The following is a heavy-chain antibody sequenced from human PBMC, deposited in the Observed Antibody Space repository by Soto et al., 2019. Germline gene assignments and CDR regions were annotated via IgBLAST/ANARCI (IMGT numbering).Heavy chain of an antibody. V-gene: IGHV1-18*01. J-gene: IGHJ6*02. D-gene: IGHD3-16*01. CDR2: ISHYSGNT. CDR3: AMVDNYVTPTPQDV. Sequence: QVQLVQSGDEVRKPGSSVKVSCKASGYIFVNYGIAWVRQAPGQGLEWMGWISHYSGNTHYASKVQGRLTMTPDTSTSTAYMDLGSLKSDDTAVYYCAMVDNYVTPTPQDVWGQGTTVTVSS. CDR1: GYIFVNYG.